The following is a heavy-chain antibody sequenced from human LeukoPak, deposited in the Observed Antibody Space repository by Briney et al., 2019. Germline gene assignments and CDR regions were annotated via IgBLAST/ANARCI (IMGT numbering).Heavy chain of an antibody. CDR1: GYTFTSYY. CDR3: ARDLRWLQDWFDP. D-gene: IGHD5-18*01. J-gene: IGHJ5*02. V-gene: IGHV1-2*02. Sequence: EASVKVSCKASGYTFTSYYMHWVRQAPGQGLEWMGWINPNSGGTNYAQKFQGRVTMTRDTSISTAYMELSRLRSDDTAVYYCARDLRWLQDWFDPWGQGTLVTVSS. CDR2: INPNSGGT.